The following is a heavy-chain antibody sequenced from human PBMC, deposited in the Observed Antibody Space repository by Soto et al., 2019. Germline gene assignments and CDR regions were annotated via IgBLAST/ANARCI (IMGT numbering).Heavy chain of an antibody. J-gene: IGHJ6*03. CDR3: ARITTTVTTYYYYYYMDV. CDR1: GYTFTSYG. CDR2: ISAYNGNT. V-gene: IGHV1-18*01. D-gene: IGHD4-17*01. Sequence: GASVKVSCKASGYTFTSYGISWVRQAPGQGLEWMGWISAYNGNTNYAQKLQGRVTMTTDTSTSTAYMELRSLRSDDTAVYYCARITTTVTTYYYYYYMDVWGKGTTVTVS.